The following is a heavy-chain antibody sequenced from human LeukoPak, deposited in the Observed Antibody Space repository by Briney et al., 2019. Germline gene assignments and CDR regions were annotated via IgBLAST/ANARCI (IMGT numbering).Heavy chain of an antibody. CDR2: IRYDGSNK. Sequence: WGSLRLSCAASGFTFSSYGMHWVRQAPGKGLEWVAFIRYDGSNKYSADSVKGRFTISRDNSKNTLYLQMNSLRAEDTAVYYCAKDPLTHIAVAGGFDYWGQGTLVTVSS. CDR1: GFTFSSYG. V-gene: IGHV3-30*02. D-gene: IGHD6-19*01. J-gene: IGHJ4*02. CDR3: AKDPLTHIAVAGGFDY.